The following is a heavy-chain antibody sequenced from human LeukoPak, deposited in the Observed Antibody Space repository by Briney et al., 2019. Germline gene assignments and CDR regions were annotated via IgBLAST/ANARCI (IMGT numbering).Heavy chain of an antibody. D-gene: IGHD3-3*01. J-gene: IGHJ4*02. CDR1: GYTFTGYY. CDR2: INPNSGGT. V-gene: IGHV1-2*02. CDR3: ARVSLFFGVVPFDY. Sequence: VASVEVSCKASGYTFTGYYMHWVRQAPGQGLEWMGWINPNSGGTNYAQKFQGRVTMTRDTSISTAYMELSRLRSDDTAVYYCARVSLFFGVVPFDYWGQGTLVTVSS.